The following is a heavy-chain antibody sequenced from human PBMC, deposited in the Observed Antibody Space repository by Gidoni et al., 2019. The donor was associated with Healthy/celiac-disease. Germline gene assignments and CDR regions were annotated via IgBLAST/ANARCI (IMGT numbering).Heavy chain of an antibody. V-gene: IGHV1-2*02. CDR1: GYTFTGYY. Sequence: QVQLVQSGAEVTRPGASVKVSCKASGYTFTGYYMHWVRQAPGQGLEWMGWINPNSGGTNYAQKFQGRVTMTRDTSISTAYMELSRLRSDDTAVYYCARGGGLGGSYYYFDYWGQGTLVTVSS. J-gene: IGHJ4*02. CDR3: ARGGGLGGSYYYFDY. D-gene: IGHD2-15*01. CDR2: INPNSGGT.